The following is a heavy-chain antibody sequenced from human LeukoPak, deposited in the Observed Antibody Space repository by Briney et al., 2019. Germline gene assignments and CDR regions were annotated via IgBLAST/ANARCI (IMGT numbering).Heavy chain of an antibody. CDR2: IKTKTDGETT. V-gene: IGHV3-15*01. CDR1: GFTFSNAW. Sequence: VGSLRLSCAASGFTFSNAWMSWVRQAPGKGLEWVGRIKTKTDGETTDYASPVKGRFTISRDDSKNTLYLQMNSLKTEDTAVYFCTPSIVGATTFDYWGQGTLVTVSS. CDR3: TPSIVGATTFDY. J-gene: IGHJ4*02. D-gene: IGHD1-26*01.